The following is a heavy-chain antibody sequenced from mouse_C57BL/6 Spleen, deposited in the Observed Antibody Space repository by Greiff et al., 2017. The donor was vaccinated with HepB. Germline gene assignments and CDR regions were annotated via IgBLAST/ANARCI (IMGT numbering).Heavy chain of an antibody. CDR2: INPNNGGT. D-gene: IGHD1-1*01. CDR3: ARAYYGSWYFDV. CDR1: GYTFTDYY. Sequence: VQLKESGPELVKPGASVKISCKASGYTFTDYYMNWVKQSHGKSLEWIGDINPNNGGTSYNQKFKGKATLTVDKSSSTAYMELRSLTSEDSAVYYCARAYYGSWYFDVWGTGTTVTVSS. J-gene: IGHJ1*03. V-gene: IGHV1-26*01.